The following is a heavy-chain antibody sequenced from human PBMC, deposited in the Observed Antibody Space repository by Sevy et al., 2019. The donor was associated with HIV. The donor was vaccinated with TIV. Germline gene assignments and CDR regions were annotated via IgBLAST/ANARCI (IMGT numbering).Heavy chain of an antibody. J-gene: IGHJ6*02. D-gene: IGHD6-19*01. CDR3: ARDHGYSNGWFPYYYYYGMDV. CDR2: IHYSGRS. V-gene: IGHV4-31*03. CDR1: GGSISSHSYY. Sequence: SETLSLTCSVSGGSISSHSYYWTWIRQHPGKGLEWIGYIHYSGRSYYNPALKSRVTISLDTSKNQFSLRLRSETAADTAVYYCARDHGYSNGWFPYYYYYGMDVWGPGTTVTVSS.